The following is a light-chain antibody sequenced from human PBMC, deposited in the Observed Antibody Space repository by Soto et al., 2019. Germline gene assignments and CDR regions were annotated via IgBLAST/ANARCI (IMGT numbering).Light chain of an antibody. CDR1: ETDVGGYNL. CDR3: SSFTTTRTHI. CDR2: DVK. Sequence: QSGLTQPASVSGSPGQSITISCTGTETDVGGYNLVSWYQQHSGEAPKLIIYDVKNRPSGISGRFSGSKSGNTASLTISGLRPDDEADYFCSSFTTTRTHIFGPGTKVTVL. J-gene: IGLJ1*01. V-gene: IGLV2-14*03.